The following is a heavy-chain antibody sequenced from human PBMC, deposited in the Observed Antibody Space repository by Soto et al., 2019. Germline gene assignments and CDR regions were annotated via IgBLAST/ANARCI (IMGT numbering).Heavy chain of an antibody. CDR1: GFSLRTSGVG. J-gene: IGHJ5*02. CDR3: AKSGSSGWYGWFDP. CDR2: IYWNDDK. V-gene: IGHV2-5*01. D-gene: IGHD6-19*01. Sequence: SGPRWEPTQTLTLTCIFSGFSLRTSGVGVGWIRQPPGKALEWLGFIYWNDDKRYSPSLKSRLTITKDTSKNQVVLTMTNMDPVDTATYYCAKSGSSGWYGWFDPWGQGTLVTVSS.